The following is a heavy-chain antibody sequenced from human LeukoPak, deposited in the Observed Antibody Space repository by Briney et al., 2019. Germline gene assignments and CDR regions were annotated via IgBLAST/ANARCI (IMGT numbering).Heavy chain of an antibody. J-gene: IGHJ5*02. Sequence: SETLSLTCAVYGGSFSGYYWSWIRQPPGKGLEWIGYIYYSGSTNYNPSLKSRVTISVDTSKNQFSLKLSSVTAADTAVYYCARGGSVYCGGDCYSPWFDPWGQGTLVTVSS. V-gene: IGHV4-59*01. CDR2: IYYSGST. CDR1: GGSFSGYY. D-gene: IGHD2-21*02. CDR3: ARGGSVYCGGDCYSPWFDP.